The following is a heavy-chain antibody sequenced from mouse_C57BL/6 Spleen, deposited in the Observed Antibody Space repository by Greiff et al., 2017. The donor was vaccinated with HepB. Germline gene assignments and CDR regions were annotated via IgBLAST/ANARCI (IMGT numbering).Heavy chain of an antibody. J-gene: IGHJ2*01. CDR2: IYPRDGST. CDR3: ARSYYSNYKAFFDY. V-gene: IGHV1-85*01. CDR1: GYTFTSYD. Sequence: QVQLQQSGPELVKPGASVKLSCKASGYTFTSYDINWVKQRPGQGLEWIGWIYPRDGSTKYNEKFKGKATLTVDTSSSTAYMELHSLTSEDSAVYFCARSYYSNYKAFFDYWGQGTTLTVSS. D-gene: IGHD2-5*01.